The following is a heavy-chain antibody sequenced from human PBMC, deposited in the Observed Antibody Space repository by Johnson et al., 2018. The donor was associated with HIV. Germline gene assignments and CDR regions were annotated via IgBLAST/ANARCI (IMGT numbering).Heavy chain of an antibody. CDR3: AKPSTESAFDI. J-gene: IGHJ3*02. Sequence: VQLVESGGGVVPPGRSLRLSCAASGFTFSSYGMHWVRQAPGKGLEWVAVIWYDGSNKYYADSVKGRFTISRDNSKNTLYLQMNSLRAEDTAVYYCAKPSTESAFDIWGQGTMVTVSS. V-gene: IGHV3-33*06. CDR1: GFTFSSYG. D-gene: IGHD1-1*01. CDR2: IWYDGSNK.